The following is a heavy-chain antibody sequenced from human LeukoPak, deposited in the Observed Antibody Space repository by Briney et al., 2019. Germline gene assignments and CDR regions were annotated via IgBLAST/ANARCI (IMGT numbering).Heavy chain of an antibody. CDR3: ARIAVAAFDY. D-gene: IGHD6-19*01. V-gene: IGHV4-59*01. J-gene: IGHJ4*02. CDR2: IYYSGST. CDR1: DGSISSYY. Sequence: SETLSLTCAVYDGSISSYYWSWIRQPPGKGLEWIGYIYYSGSTNYNPSLKSRVTISVDTSKNQFSLKLSSVTAADTAVYYCARIAVAAFDYWGQGTLVTVSS.